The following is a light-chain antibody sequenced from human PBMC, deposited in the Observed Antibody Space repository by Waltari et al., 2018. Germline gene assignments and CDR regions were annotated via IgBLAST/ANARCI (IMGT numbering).Light chain of an antibody. CDR3: QQYSTVPVT. Sequence: DIVMTQSPDSLAVSLGERATINCESSQRILSASNNKNYIAWYQQKPVQPPKLLIHWASTRQSGVPDRFSASGSGTDFTLTISSLQAEDVAVYYCQQYSTVPVTFGGGTKVEIK. CDR1: QRILSASNNKNY. V-gene: IGKV4-1*01. J-gene: IGKJ4*01. CDR2: WAS.